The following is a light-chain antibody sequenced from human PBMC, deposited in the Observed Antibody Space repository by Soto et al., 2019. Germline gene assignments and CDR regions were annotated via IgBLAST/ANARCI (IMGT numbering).Light chain of an antibody. V-gene: IGLV2-11*01. Sequence: QSALTQPRSVSGSPGQSVTISCTGTNSDIGGYNYVSWYQQHPGKAPKLMIYDVSKRPSGVPDRFSGSKSGNTVSLTISGLQAEDEADYYCCSYAGTYTWVFGGGTKLTVL. CDR2: DVS. J-gene: IGLJ3*02. CDR1: NSDIGGYNY. CDR3: CSYAGTYTWV.